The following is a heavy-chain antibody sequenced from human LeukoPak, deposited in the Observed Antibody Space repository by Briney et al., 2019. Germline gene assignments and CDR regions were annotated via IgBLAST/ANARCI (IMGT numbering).Heavy chain of an antibody. Sequence: QTGGSLRLSCAASGFTFSSYSMNWVRQAPGKGLEWVSYISSSSSTIYYADSVKGRFTISRDNAKNSLYLQMNSLRAEDTAVYYCARDRGGSYYEGHHTEPSDYWGQGTLVTVSS. CDR3: ARDRGGSYYEGHHTEPSDY. V-gene: IGHV3-48*04. CDR2: ISSSSSTI. J-gene: IGHJ4*02. D-gene: IGHD1-26*01. CDR1: GFTFSSYS.